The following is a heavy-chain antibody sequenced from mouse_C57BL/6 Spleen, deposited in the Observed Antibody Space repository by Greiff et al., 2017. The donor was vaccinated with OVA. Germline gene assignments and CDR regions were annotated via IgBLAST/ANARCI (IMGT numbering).Heavy chain of an antibody. CDR2: IDPETGGT. D-gene: IGHD1-1*01. Sequence: VQLQESGAELVRPGASVTLSCKASGYTFTDYEMHWVKQTPVHGLEWIGAIDPETGGTAYNQKFKGKAILTADKSSGTAYMELRSLTSEDSAVYYCTRGVVPHYYAMDYWGQGTSVTVSS. J-gene: IGHJ4*01. V-gene: IGHV1-15*01. CDR3: TRGVVPHYYAMDY. CDR1: GYTFTDYE.